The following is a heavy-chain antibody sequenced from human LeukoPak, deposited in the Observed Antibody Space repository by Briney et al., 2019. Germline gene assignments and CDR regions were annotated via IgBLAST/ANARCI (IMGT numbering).Heavy chain of an antibody. Sequence: PSETLSLTCTVSGYSISSGYYWGWIRQPPGKGLEWIGSIYHSGSTYYNPSLKSRVTISVDTSKNQFSLKLSSVTAADTAVYYCARGRITMIVVVTFFDYWGQGTLVTVSS. V-gene: IGHV4-38-2*02. CDR2: IYHSGST. CDR3: ARGRITMIVVVTFFDY. CDR1: GYSISSGYY. J-gene: IGHJ4*02. D-gene: IGHD3-22*01.